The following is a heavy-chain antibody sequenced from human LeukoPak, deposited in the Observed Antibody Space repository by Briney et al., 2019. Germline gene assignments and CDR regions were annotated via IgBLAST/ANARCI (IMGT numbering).Heavy chain of an antibody. D-gene: IGHD3-3*01. V-gene: IGHV3-66*02. CDR3: ARDRRLTIFGVVIDSFDY. CDR2: IYSGGGT. Sequence: PGGSLRLSCAASGFTFSDHYMSWIRQAPGKGLEWVSLIYSGGGTYYGDSVKGRFTISRDNSKNTLYLQMNSLRAEDTAVYYCARDRRLTIFGVVIDSFDYWGQGTLVTVSS. J-gene: IGHJ4*02. CDR1: GFTFSDHY.